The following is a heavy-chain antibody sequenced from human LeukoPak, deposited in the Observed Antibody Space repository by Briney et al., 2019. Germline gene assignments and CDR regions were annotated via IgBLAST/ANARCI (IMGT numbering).Heavy chain of an antibody. Sequence: GGSLRLSCAASGFTFSSYAMSWVRQAPGKGLEWVAVISYDGSNKYYADSVKGRFTISRDNSKNTLYLQMNSLRAEDTAVYYCARNKEYSTHNWFDPWGQGTLVTVSS. CDR3: ARNKEYSTHNWFDP. CDR1: GFTFSSYA. J-gene: IGHJ5*02. V-gene: IGHV3-30-3*01. D-gene: IGHD6-6*01. CDR2: ISYDGSNK.